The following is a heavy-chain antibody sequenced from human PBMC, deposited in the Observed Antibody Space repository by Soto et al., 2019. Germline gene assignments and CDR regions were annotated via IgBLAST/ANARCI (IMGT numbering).Heavy chain of an antibody. CDR1: GGSISSGDYY. CDR3: ASYGSNSVDFDY. CDR2: IYYSGST. D-gene: IGHD4-17*01. J-gene: IGHJ4*02. V-gene: IGHV4-30-4*01. Sequence: QVQLQESGPGLVKPSQTLSLTCTVSGGSISSGDYYWSWIRQPPGKGLELIGYIYYSGSTYYNPSLNSRVTISVDTSKNQFSLKLSSVTAADTAVYYWASYGSNSVDFDYWGQGTLVTFSS.